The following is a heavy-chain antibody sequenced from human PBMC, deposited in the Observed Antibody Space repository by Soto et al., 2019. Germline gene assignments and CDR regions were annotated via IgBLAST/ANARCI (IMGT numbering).Heavy chain of an antibody. CDR1: GSALTDLS. CDR2: SDREDGET. V-gene: IGHV1-24*01. CDR3: TRGNWFDP. Sequence: QVRLIQSGTEVKKPGASVKVSCSLSGSALTDLSLHWVRQAPGKGLEWMGCSDREDGETFYAQKFEGRLTITDDTSTTTAYMELRGLGSEDTAVYSCTRGNWFDPWGQGTLVAVSS. J-gene: IGHJ5*02.